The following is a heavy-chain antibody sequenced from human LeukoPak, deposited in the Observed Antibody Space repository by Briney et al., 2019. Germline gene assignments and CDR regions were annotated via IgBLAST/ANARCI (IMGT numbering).Heavy chain of an antibody. CDR1: GRSISSGSYY. CDR3: AREGAGGLDTDTFDY. Sequence: SQTLSLTCTVSGRSISSGSYYWSWIRQPAGKGLEWIGRIYTSRSTNYNPSLKSRVTISVDMSKNQFSLKLSSVTAADTAVYYCAREGAGGLDTDTFDYWGQGTLVTVSS. J-gene: IGHJ4*02. V-gene: IGHV4-61*02. CDR2: IYTSRST. D-gene: IGHD5-18*01.